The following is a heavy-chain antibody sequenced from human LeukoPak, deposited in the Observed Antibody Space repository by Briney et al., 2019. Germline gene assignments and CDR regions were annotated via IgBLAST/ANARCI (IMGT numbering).Heavy chain of an antibody. J-gene: IGHJ6*02. CDR3: AKVLWDSSGYHYYYGMDV. CDR2: ISSSSSYT. Sequence: PGGSLRLSCAASGFTFSDYYMSWIRQAPGKGLEWVSYISSSSSYTNYADSVKGRFTISRDNAKNSLYLQMNSLRAEDTAVYYCAKVLWDSSGYHYYYGMDVWGQGTTVTVSS. D-gene: IGHD3-22*01. V-gene: IGHV3-11*05. CDR1: GFTFSDYY.